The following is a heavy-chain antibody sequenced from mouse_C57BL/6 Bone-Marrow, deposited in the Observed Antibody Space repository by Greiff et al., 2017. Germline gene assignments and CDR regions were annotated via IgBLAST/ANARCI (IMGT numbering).Heavy chain of an antibody. V-gene: IGHV1-74*01. CDR1: GYTFTSYW. CDR2: IHPSDSDT. D-gene: IGHD2-2*01. CDR3: AIKGWLRVKSYFDD. J-gene: IGHJ2*01. Sequence: QVQLQQPGAELVKPGASVKVSCKASGYTFTSYWMHWVKQRPGQGLEWIGRIHPSDSDTNYNQKFKGKATLTGDKSSSTAYMQLSSLTSEDSAVYYCAIKGWLRVKSYFDDWGKGTTLTVAS.